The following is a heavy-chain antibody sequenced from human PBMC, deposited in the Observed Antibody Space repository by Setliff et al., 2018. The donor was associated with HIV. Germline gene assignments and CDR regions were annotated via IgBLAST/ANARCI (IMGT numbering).Heavy chain of an antibody. CDR1: GFTTSSFP. V-gene: IGHV3-74*01. J-gene: IGHJ4*02. CDR3: ARRDIVATIKGGGNPYYFDC. Sequence: PGGSLRLSCAASGFTTSSFPMYWVRQAPGKGLVWVSRVNSDGSSTNYADSVKGRFTISRDNAKNSLYLQMNSLRAEDTSVYYCARRDIVATIKGGGNPYYFDCWGQGTLVTVSS. D-gene: IGHD5-12*01. CDR2: VNSDGSST.